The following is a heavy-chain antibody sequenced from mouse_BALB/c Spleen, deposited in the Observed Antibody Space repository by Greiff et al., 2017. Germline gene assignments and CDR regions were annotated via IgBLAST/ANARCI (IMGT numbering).Heavy chain of an antibody. CDR2: ISSGSSTI. J-gene: IGHJ2*01. V-gene: IGHV5-17*02. CDR1: GFTFSSFG. CDR3: ARRGTRGYFDY. Sequence: EVMLVESGGGLVQPGGSRKLSCAASGFTFSSFGMHWVRQAPEKGLEWVAYISSGSSTIYYADTVKGRFTISRDNPKNTLFLQMTSLRSEDTAMYYCARRGTRGYFDYWGQGTTLTVSS. D-gene: IGHD3-3*01.